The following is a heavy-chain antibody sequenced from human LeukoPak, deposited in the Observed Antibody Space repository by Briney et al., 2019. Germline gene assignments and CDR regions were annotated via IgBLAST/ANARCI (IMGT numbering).Heavy chain of an antibody. CDR1: GYIFTSYA. CDR2: INAGNGNT. J-gene: IGHJ4*02. Sequence: ASVKVSCKPSGYIFTSYAIQWVRQAPGQRLEWMGWINAGNGNTRYSEKFQDKTTITSDKSATTVYMELSSLTSEDTAVYYCARDKVLTGYRQLFDYWGQGTLVTVSS. D-gene: IGHD3-9*01. CDR3: ARDKVLTGYRQLFDY. V-gene: IGHV1-3*01.